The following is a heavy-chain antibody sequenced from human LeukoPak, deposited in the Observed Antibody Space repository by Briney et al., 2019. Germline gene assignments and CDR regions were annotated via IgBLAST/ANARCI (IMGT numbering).Heavy chain of an antibody. CDR1: GFTFSNYA. J-gene: IGHJ6*03. D-gene: IGHD3-10*01. CDR2: ISGSASST. CDR3: ARVGPASGEWVYYYYYMDV. V-gene: IGHV3-23*01. Sequence: GGSLRLSCAASGFTFSNYAMSWVCQAPGKGLEWVSAISGSASSTYHADSVKGRFTISRDNAKNSLYLQMNSLRAEDTAVYYCARVGPASGEWVYYYYYMDVWGKGTTVTISS.